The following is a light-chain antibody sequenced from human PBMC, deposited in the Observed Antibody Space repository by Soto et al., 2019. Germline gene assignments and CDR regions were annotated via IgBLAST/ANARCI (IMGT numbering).Light chain of an antibody. J-gene: IGLJ2*01. CDR2: LNSDGSH. CDR3: QTWGTGIQV. V-gene: IGLV4-69*01. Sequence: QSVLTQSPSASASLGASVKLTCTLSSGHSSYAIAWHQQQPEKGPQYLMKLNSDGSHSKGDGIPDRFSGSSSGAERYLTISSLQSEDEADYYCQTWGTGIQVFGGGTQLTVL. CDR1: SGHSSYA.